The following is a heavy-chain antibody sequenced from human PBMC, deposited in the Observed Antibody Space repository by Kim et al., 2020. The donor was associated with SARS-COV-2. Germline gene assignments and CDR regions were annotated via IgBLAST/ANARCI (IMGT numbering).Heavy chain of an antibody. CDR3: ATSRGLSRAAVRGQTFES. J-gene: IGHJ4*01. D-gene: IGHD3-10*01. CDR1: GDTLSELS. CDR2: IDLEDGET. V-gene: IGHV1-24*01. Sequence: ASVKVSCKVSGDTLSELSMHWVRKAPGKGLEWMGGIDLEDGETVYAQKMQGRITVSGDTLSDTSYLELRSLTSEDTAMYFCATSRGLSRAAVRGQTFESWGHGSLVTVSS.